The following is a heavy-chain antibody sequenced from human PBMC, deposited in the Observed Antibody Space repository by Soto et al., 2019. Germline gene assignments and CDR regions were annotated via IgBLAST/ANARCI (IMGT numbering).Heavy chain of an antibody. CDR1: GGSISSYY. V-gene: IGHV4-59*01. CDR2: IYYSGST. Sequence: QVQLQESGPGLVKPSETLSLTCTVSGGSISSYYWSWIRQPPGKGLEWIGYIYYSGSTNYNPSLKSRVTISVDTSKNQFSLKLSSVTAADTAVYYCARGGLWWSYWGQGTLVTVSS. CDR3: ARGGLWWSY. D-gene: IGHD2-21*01. J-gene: IGHJ4*02.